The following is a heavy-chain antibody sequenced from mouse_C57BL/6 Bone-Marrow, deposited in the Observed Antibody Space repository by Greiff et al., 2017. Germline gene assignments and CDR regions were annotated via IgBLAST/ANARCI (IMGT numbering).Heavy chain of an antibody. CDR1: GYTFTSYW. J-gene: IGHJ2*01. CDR2: IHPNSGST. Sequence: QVQLQQPGAELVKPGASVKLSCKASGYTFTSYWMHWVKQRPGQGLEWIGMIHPNSGSTNYNEKFKSKATLTVDKSSSTAYMQLSSLTSEDSAVYYCARRDYYGSSYGYWGQGTTLTVSS. V-gene: IGHV1-64*01. CDR3: ARRDYYGSSYGY. D-gene: IGHD1-1*01.